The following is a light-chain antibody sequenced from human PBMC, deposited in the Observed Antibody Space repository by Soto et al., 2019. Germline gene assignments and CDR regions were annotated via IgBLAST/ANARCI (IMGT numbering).Light chain of an antibody. Sequence: DIQMTQSPSSVSASVGDRVTITCRASQGISNWLAWYQQQPGKPPKLLIYAASSLQSGVPSRFSGGGSGTHFTLIISSLQPEDFATYYCQQTNTFLPLTFGGGTKVEIK. V-gene: IGKV1-12*01. J-gene: IGKJ4*01. CDR1: QGISNW. CDR3: QQTNTFLPLT. CDR2: AAS.